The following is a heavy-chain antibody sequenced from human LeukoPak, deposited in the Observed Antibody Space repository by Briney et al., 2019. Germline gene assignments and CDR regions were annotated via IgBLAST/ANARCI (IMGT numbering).Heavy chain of an antibody. V-gene: IGHV3-74*01. CDR3: ARGVGYCSSTSCYWWFDP. J-gene: IGHJ5*02. CDR2: INSDGSST. CDR1: GFTFSSYW. Sequence: PGGSLRLSCAASGFTFSSYWMHWVRQAPGKGLVWVSRINSDGSSTSYADSMKGRFTISRDNAKNTLYLQMNSLRAEDTAVYYCARGVGYCSSTSCYWWFDPWGQGTLVTVSS. D-gene: IGHD2-2*01.